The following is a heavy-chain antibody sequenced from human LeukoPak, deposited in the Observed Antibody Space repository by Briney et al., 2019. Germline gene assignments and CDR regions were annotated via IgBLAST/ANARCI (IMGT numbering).Heavy chain of an antibody. D-gene: IGHD1-1*01. CDR1: GFSFSSNW. V-gene: IGHV3-7*01. CDR2: IKRDGSQK. CDR3: ARLGLEVGGPNWFDP. Sequence: GGSLRLSCAAPGFSFSSNWMGWVRQAPGKGLEWVAHIKRDGSQKYYLDSVKGRSTISRDNAKNSLYLQMNSLRVEDTAVYYCARLGLEVGGPNWFDPWGQGTLVTVSS. J-gene: IGHJ5*02.